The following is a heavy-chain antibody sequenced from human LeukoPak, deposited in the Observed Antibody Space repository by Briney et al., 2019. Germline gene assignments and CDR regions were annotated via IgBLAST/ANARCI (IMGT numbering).Heavy chain of an antibody. J-gene: IGHJ6*02. Sequence: GGSLRLSCAASGFTFSDYYMSWIRQAPGKGLEWVSYISSSGSTIYYADSVKGRFTISRDNAKNSLYLQMNSLRAEDTAVYYCARVGCSGGSCYSSLVRGYYNYYGMDVWGQGTTVTVSS. D-gene: IGHD2-15*01. CDR3: ARVGCSGGSCYSSLVRGYYNYYGMDV. CDR2: ISSSGSTI. CDR1: GFTFSDYY. V-gene: IGHV3-11*01.